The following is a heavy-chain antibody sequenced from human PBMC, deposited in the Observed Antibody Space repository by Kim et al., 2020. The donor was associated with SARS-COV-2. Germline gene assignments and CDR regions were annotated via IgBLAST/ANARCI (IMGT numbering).Heavy chain of an antibody. D-gene: IGHD5-18*01. J-gene: IGHJ4*02. V-gene: IGHV4-59*09. Sequence: YNPSLKSRVTISVDTSKNQFSLKLSSVTAADTAVYYCARGSRGYSYGSNYWGQGTLVTVSS. CDR3: ARGSRGYSYGSNY.